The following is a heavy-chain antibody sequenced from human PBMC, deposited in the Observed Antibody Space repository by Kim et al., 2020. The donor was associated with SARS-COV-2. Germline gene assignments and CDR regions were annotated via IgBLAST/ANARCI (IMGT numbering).Heavy chain of an antibody. J-gene: IGHJ4*02. CDR2: T. D-gene: IGHD3-3*02. Sequence: TSYAQKVQGRVTMTRDTATSTVYRELSSLRSEDTAVYYCARVLRHFEIDYWGQGTLVTVSS. V-gene: IGHV1-46*01. CDR3: ARVLRHFEIDY.